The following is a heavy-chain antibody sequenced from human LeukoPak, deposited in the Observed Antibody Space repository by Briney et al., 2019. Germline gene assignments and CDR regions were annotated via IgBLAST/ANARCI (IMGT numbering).Heavy chain of an antibody. CDR3: ARGGVRWFDP. CDR1: GFTFDDYG. Sequence: GGSLRLSCAASGFTFDDYGMSWVRQAPGKGLEWVANIKQDGTEKYYVDSVKGRFTISRDNAKNSLYLQMNSLRADDSAVYYCARGGVRWFDPWGQGTLVTVSS. J-gene: IGHJ5*02. CDR2: IKQDGTEK. V-gene: IGHV3-7*04. D-gene: IGHD2-8*01.